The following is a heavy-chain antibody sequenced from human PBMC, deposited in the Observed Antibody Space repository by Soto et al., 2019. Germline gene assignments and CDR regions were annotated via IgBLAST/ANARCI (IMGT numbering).Heavy chain of an antibody. D-gene: IGHD6-13*01. V-gene: IGHV1-18*01. J-gene: IGHJ5*02. CDR2: ISAYNGNT. Sequence: ASVKVCCKASGYSLTNYGISWVRQAHGQGLEWMGWISAYNGNTKYAQKLQGRVTMTTDTSTSTAYMELRSLRSDDTAVYYCARESLNALETAAGTKWFDPWGQGTLVTVSS. CDR3: ARESLNALETAAGTKWFDP. CDR1: GYSLTNYG.